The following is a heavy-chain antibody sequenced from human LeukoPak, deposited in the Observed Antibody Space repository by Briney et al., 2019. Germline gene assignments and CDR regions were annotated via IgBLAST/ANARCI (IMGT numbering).Heavy chain of an antibody. CDR1: GYTFTGYY. D-gene: IGHD3-22*01. CDR3: ARERTGHYYDSSGYYPFDY. CDR2: INPNSGGT. Sequence: ASVKVSCKASGYTFTGYYMHWVRQAPGQGLEWMGWINPNSGGTNYAQKFQGRVTMTRDTSISTAYMELSRLRSDDTAVYYCARERTGHYYDSSGYYPFDYWGQGTLVTVSS. J-gene: IGHJ4*02. V-gene: IGHV1-2*02.